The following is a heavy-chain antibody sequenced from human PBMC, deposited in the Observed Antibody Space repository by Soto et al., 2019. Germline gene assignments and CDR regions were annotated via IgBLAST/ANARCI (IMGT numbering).Heavy chain of an antibody. CDR3: ARFYHSSGSGWFRP. CDR2: IHNTGST. CDR1: GGSISNYY. J-gene: IGHJ5*02. D-gene: IGHD3-22*01. Sequence: SETLSLTCTVSGGSISNYYCNWIRQPPGKGLEWIGYIHNTGSTNYNPSLTSRVTMSLDTSKNQFSLKLSSVTAADTAVYYCARFYHSSGSGWFRPWGQRTLITVSS. V-gene: IGHV4-59*13.